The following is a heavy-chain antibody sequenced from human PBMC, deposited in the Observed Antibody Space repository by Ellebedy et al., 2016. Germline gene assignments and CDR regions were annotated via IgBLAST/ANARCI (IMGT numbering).Heavy chain of an antibody. V-gene: IGHV2-5*01. CDR2: MYGNDDK. J-gene: IGHJ4*02. CDR3: AHKSTNREVDY. Sequence: SGPTLVKPTQTLTLTCTFSGFSLDTDQVVVGWIRQPPGGALEWLSFMYGNDDKRYRPSLRSRLTITKDTSKNPVVLTMTNVNPVDTGTYFCAHKSTNREVDYWGQGTLVTVSS. CDR1: GFSLDTDQVV. D-gene: IGHD1-14*01.